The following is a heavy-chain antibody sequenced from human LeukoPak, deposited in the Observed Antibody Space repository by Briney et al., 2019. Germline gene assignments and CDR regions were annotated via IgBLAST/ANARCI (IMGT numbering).Heavy chain of an antibody. CDR2: IWYDGSNK. V-gene: IGHV3-33*01. J-gene: IGHJ4*02. CDR1: GFTFSSYG. Sequence: GGSQRLSCAASGFTFSSYGMHWVRQAPGKGLEWVAVIWYDGSNKYYADSVKGRFTISRDNSKNTLYLQMNSLRAEDTAVYYCARGSSNVWGSYREGSYYFDYWGQGTLVTVSS. D-gene: IGHD3-16*02. CDR3: ARGSSNVWGSYREGSYYFDY.